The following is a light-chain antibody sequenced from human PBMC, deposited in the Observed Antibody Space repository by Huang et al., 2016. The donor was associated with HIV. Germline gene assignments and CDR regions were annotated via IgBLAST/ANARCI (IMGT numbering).Light chain of an antibody. CDR2: AAS. J-gene: IGKJ1*01. Sequence: AIRITQSPSSLSASTGDRVTITCRASQGSSSYLAWDQQKPGKAPKLLIYAASTLQSGVPARFSGSGSGTDFTLTISCLQSEDFATYYCQQYYSYPWTFGQGTKVEIK. CDR3: QQYYSYPWT. V-gene: IGKV1-8*01. CDR1: QGSSSY.